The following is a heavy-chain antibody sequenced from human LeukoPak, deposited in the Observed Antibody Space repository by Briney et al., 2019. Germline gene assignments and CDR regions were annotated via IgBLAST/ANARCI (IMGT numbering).Heavy chain of an antibody. CDR1: GFTVSSNY. Sequence: GGSLRLSCAASGFTVSSNYMRWVRQAPGEGLEWASVIYSGGSTYYADSVKARFPISRDNSKHTLYLQMNRLRADDTAVYYCARDYYDFWSATPVLWGQGTLVTVSS. CDR2: IYSGGST. V-gene: IGHV3-66*01. D-gene: IGHD3-3*01. CDR3: ARDYYDFWSATPVL. J-gene: IGHJ4*02.